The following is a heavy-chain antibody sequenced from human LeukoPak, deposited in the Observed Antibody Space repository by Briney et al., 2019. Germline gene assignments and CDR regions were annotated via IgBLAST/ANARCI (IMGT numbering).Heavy chain of an antibody. V-gene: IGHV3-7*01. J-gene: IGHJ6*02. D-gene: IGHD1-1*01. CDR2: IKQDGSEK. CDR3: ARTTVKVSGYYYGMDV. CDR1: GFTFSSYA. Sequence: GGSLRLSCAASGFTFSSYAMSWVRQAPGKGLEWVANIKQDGSEKYYADSVKGRFTISRDNAMNSLYLQMNSLRAEDTAVYYCARTTVKVSGYYYGMDVWGQGTTVTVSS.